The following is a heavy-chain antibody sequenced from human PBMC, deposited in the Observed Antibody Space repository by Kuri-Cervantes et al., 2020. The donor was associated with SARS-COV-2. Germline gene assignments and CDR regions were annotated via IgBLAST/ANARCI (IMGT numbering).Heavy chain of an antibody. D-gene: IGHD3-16*01. Sequence: GESLKISFAASGFSFKNYAMYWVRQAPDKGLEWAAFIRYDGSNKYYADSVKGRFTISRDNSKNTLYLQMNSLRAEDTAVYYCAKSQKSGDLGDDFDYWGQGTLVTVSS. CDR2: IRYDGSNK. J-gene: IGHJ4*02. V-gene: IGHV3-30*02. CDR1: GFSFKNYA. CDR3: AKSQKSGDLGDDFDY.